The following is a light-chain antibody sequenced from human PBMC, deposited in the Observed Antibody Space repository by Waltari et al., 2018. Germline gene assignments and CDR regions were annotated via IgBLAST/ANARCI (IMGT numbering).Light chain of an antibody. Sequence: QSALTQPRSVSGSPGQSVTISCSGTSSDVGNYNFVSWYQQHPGNAPKLLIYDVVKRPSGVPDRFSGSKYGNTSSLTISGLQTEDEADYYCCSYAGSYTFVFGGGTQLTVL. V-gene: IGLV2-11*01. CDR1: SSDVGNYNF. CDR3: CSYAGSYTFV. CDR2: DVV. J-gene: IGLJ7*01.